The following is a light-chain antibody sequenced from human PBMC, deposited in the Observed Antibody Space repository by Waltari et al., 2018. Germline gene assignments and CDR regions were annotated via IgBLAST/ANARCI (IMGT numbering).Light chain of an antibody. CDR2: SNN. CDR3: AAWDDSLNGVV. CDR1: SSNIGSNT. J-gene: IGLJ2*01. V-gene: IGLV1-44*01. Sequence: QSVLTQPPSPSGTPGQRVTISCSGSSSNIGSNTVNWYTQLPGTAPKLLIYSNNKRPSGVPDRFSGSKSGTSASLAISGLQSEDEADYYCAAWDDSLNGVVFGGGTKLTVL.